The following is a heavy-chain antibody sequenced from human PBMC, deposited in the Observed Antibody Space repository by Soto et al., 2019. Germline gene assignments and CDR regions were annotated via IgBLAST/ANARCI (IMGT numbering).Heavy chain of an antibody. Sequence: QVQLVQSGAEVKKPGSSVKVSCKASGGTFSSYAISWVRQAPGQGLEWMGGIIPIFGTANYAQKFQGRVTITADESMSTAYLELSSLRSEDTAVYYCARYCISTSCYVLDRGDVWCQGTTVTVSS. D-gene: IGHD2-2*01. CDR1: GGTFSSYA. V-gene: IGHV1-69*12. J-gene: IGHJ6*02. CDR3: ARYCISTSCYVLDRGDV. CDR2: IIPIFGTA.